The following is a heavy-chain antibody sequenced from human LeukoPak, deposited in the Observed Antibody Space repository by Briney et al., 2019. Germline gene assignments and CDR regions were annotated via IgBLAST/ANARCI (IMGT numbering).Heavy chain of an antibody. CDR2: INHSGST. Sequence: SETLYLTCAVYGGSFSGYYWSWIRQPPGKGLEWIGEINHSGSTNYNPSLKSRVTISVDTSKNQFSLKLSSVTAADTAVYYCARGGQKLRYFDWLAPHNWFDPWGQGTLVTVSS. CDR1: GGSFSGYY. J-gene: IGHJ5*02. D-gene: IGHD3-9*01. V-gene: IGHV4-34*01. CDR3: ARGGQKLRYFDWLAPHNWFDP.